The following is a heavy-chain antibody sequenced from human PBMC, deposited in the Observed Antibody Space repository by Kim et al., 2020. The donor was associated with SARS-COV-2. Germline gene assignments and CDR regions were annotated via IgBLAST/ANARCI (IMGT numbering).Heavy chain of an antibody. D-gene: IGHD6-13*01. V-gene: IGHV6-1*01. CDR1: GDSVSSNSAT. CDR3: VRTAAGRGGFDY. J-gene: IGHJ4*02. CDR2: TYYRSKWSN. Sequence: SQTLSLTCAISGDSVSSNSATWNWIRQSPSRGLEWRGRTYYRSKWSNDYAVSVKSRIIINPDTSKNQFSLQLNSVTPEDTAVYYCVRTAAGRGGFDYWDQGTLVTVSS.